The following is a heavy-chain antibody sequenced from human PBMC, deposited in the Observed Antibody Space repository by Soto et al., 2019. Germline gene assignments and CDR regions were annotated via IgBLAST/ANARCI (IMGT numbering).Heavy chain of an antibody. V-gene: IGHV3-48*01. CDR1: S. D-gene: IGHD2-2*01. CDR2: ISSSSSTI. CDR3: VLGYCSSTSCIPSYHYYTDV. Sequence: SSSWVRKTTGKGLEWVSYISSSSSTIYYADSVKGRFTISRDNAKNSLYLQMNSLRAEDTAVYYCVLGYCSSTSCIPSYHYYTDVWGKGTTVTVTS. J-gene: IGHJ6*03.